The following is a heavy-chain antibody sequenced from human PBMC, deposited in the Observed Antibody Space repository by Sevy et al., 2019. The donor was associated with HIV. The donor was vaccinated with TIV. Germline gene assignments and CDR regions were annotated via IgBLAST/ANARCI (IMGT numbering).Heavy chain of an antibody. CDR2: IYHTGSS. V-gene: IGHV4-61*08. Sequence: SETLSLTCSVSGVSVSSGGYYWTWIRQSPGKGLEWIAYIYHTGSSTYNPSLKNRVTISVDKSKDQLSLTLNSVTSADTAVYFCARLSGTYYPFDISGQGTMVTVSS. CDR1: GVSVSSGGYY. J-gene: IGHJ4*02. D-gene: IGHD1-26*01. CDR3: ARLSGTYYPFDI.